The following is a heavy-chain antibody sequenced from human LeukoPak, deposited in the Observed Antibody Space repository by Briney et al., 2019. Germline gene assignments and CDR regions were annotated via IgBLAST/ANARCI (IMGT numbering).Heavy chain of an antibody. Sequence: ASVKVSCKASGYTFTSYGISWVRQAPGQGLEWMGGIIPIFGTANYAQKFQGRVTITADESTSTAYMELSSLRSEDTAVYYCARDNDYWGQGTLVTVSS. CDR2: IIPIFGTA. J-gene: IGHJ4*02. CDR1: GYTFTSYG. V-gene: IGHV1-69*13. CDR3: ARDNDY.